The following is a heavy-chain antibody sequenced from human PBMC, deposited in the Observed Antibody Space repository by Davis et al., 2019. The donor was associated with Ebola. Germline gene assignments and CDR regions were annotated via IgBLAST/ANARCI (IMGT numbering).Heavy chain of an antibody. Sequence: GESLKISCAASGFTFSSYWMSWVRQDPGKGLEWVANIKQDGSKKYYVDSVKGRFTISRDNAKNSLYLQMNSLRAEDTAVYFCARDLLAYYYHSGWFDPWGQGTLVTVSS. CDR2: IKQDGSKK. J-gene: IGHJ5*02. CDR3: ARDLLAYYYHSGWFDP. CDR1: GFTFSSYW. V-gene: IGHV3-7*01. D-gene: IGHD3-22*01.